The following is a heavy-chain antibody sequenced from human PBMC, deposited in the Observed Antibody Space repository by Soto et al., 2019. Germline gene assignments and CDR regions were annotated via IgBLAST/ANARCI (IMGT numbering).Heavy chain of an antibody. CDR2: INPNSGGT. CDR3: ARGSVLDYDILTGYFVDAFDI. D-gene: IGHD3-9*01. J-gene: IGHJ3*02. V-gene: IGHV1-2*06. CDR1: GYTFTGYY. Sequence: ASVKVSCKASGYTFTGYYMHWVRQAPGQGLEWMGRINPNSGGTNYAQKFQGRVTMTRDTSISTAYMELSRLRSDDTAVYYCARGSVLDYDILTGYFVDAFDIWGQGTMVTVSS.